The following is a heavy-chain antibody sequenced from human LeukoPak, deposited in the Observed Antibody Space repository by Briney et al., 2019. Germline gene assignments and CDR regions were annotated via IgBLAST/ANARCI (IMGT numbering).Heavy chain of an antibody. V-gene: IGHV3-7*01. Sequence: GGSLRLSSAASGFTFSSYWMSWVRQAPGKGLEWVANIKQDGSEKHYVDSVKGRFTISRDNAKDSLYLQMNSLRAEDTAVYYCATAAYNWNYYFDYWGQGTLVSVSS. CDR2: IKQDGSEK. D-gene: IGHD1-7*01. CDR1: GFTFSSYW. J-gene: IGHJ4*02. CDR3: ATAAYNWNYYFDY.